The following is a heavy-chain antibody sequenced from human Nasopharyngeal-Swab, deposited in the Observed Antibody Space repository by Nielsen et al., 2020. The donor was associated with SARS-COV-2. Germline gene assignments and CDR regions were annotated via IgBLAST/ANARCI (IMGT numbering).Heavy chain of an antibody. J-gene: IGHJ4*02. CDR1: GYTFTGYY. Sequence: ASVKVSCKASGYTFTGYYMHWVRHAPGQGLEWMGRINPNSGGTNYAQKFQGRVTMTRDTSISTAYMELSRLRSDDTAVYYCAREEIFGVVIMGGGVDYWGQGTLVTVSS. CDR3: AREEIFGVVIMGGGVDY. CDR2: INPNSGGT. V-gene: IGHV1-2*06. D-gene: IGHD3-3*01.